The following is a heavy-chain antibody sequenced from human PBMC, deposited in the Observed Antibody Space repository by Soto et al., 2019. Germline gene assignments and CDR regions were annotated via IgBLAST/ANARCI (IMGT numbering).Heavy chain of an antibody. J-gene: IGHJ5*02. CDR2: IYYSGST. CDR3: ARDKVVYCSSTSCKKIGGHWFDP. V-gene: IGHV4-31*03. D-gene: IGHD2-2*01. CDR1: GGSISSGGYY. Sequence: QVQLQESGPGLVKPSQTLSLTCTVSGGSISSGGYYWSWIRQHPGKGLEWIGYIYYSGSTYYNPSLKSRVTISVDTSKNQFSLKLSSVTAADTAVYYCARDKVVYCSSTSCKKIGGHWFDPWGQGTLVTVSS.